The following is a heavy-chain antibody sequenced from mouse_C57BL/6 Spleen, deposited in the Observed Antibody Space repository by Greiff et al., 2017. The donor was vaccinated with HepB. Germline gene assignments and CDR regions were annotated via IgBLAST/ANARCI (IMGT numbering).Heavy chain of an antibody. V-gene: IGHV1-26*01. CDR2: INPNNGGT. J-gene: IGHJ3*01. Sequence: EVQLQQSGPELVKPGASVKISCKASGYTFTDYYMNWVKQSHGKSLEWIGDINPNNGGTSYNQKFKGKATLTVDKSSSTAYMELRSLTSEDSAAYYCSRCGYYGSSPAWFAYWGQGTLVTVSA. CDR3: SRCGYYGSSPAWFAY. D-gene: IGHD1-1*01. CDR1: GYTFTDYY.